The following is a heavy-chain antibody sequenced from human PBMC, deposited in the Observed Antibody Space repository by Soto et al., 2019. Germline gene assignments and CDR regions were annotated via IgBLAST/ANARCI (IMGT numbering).Heavy chain of an antibody. D-gene: IGHD3-22*01. Sequence: SDTLSLTCTVSGGSISSYYWSWIRQPPGKGLEWIGYIYYSGSTNYNPSLKSRVTISVDTSKNQFSLKLSSVTAADTAVYYCASSNYYDGSGEGGEGDYYYYYYGMDVWGQGTTVTVSS. V-gene: IGHV4-59*01. CDR2: IYYSGST. J-gene: IGHJ6*02. CDR1: GGSISSYY. CDR3: ASSNYYDGSGEGGEGDYYYYYYGMDV.